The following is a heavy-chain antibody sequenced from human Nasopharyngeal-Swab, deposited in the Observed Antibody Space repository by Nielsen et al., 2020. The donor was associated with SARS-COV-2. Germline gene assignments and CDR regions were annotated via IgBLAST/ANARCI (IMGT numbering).Heavy chain of an antibody. V-gene: IGHV3-23*01. CDR2: ISARGTST. CDR3: AREGQGTPIDY. Sequence: GESLKISCVASGFTFSSYAMSWARQAPGKGLEWVSTISARGTSTFYVDSVKGRFTISRDNSKNTLHVQMSSLRAEDTAVYYCAREGQGTPIDYWGQGTLVTVSS. D-gene: IGHD3-10*01. J-gene: IGHJ4*02. CDR1: GFTFSSYA.